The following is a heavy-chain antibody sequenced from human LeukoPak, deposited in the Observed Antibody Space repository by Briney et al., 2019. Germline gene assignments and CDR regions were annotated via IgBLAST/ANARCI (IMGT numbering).Heavy chain of an antibody. CDR3: VKVKGPYDILSGCFDY. CDR1: GFTFSSYA. J-gene: IGHJ4*02. Sequence: PGGSLRLSCSASGFTFSSYAMHWVRQAPGKGLEYVSAISSNGGTTYYADSVKGRFTISRDNSKNTLYLQMSSLRAEDTAVYFCVKVKGPYDILSGCFDYWGQGTLVTVSS. CDR2: ISSNGGTT. D-gene: IGHD3-9*01. V-gene: IGHV3-64D*06.